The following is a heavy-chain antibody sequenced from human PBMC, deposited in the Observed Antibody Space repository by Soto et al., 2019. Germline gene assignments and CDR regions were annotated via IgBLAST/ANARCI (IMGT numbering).Heavy chain of an antibody. D-gene: IGHD6-13*01. Sequence: SETLSLTCTVSGGSISSYYWSWIRQPPGKGLEWIGYIYYSGSTNYNPSLKSRVTISVDTSKNQFSLKLTSVTAADTAVYYCSRGAVAALGGYWGQGTLVTVSS. CDR3: SRGAVAALGGY. CDR1: GGSISSYY. CDR2: IYYSGST. V-gene: IGHV4-59*08. J-gene: IGHJ4*02.